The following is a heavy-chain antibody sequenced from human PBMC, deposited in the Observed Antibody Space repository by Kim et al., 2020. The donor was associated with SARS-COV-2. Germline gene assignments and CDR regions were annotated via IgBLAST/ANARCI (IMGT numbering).Heavy chain of an antibody. Sequence: YYADSVKGGFTITRDNTKNTLYLQMSSLRAEDTAVYYGVKGYSGSYKSLDWGQGNLVTVSS. CDR3: VKGYSGSYKSLD. D-gene: IGHD1-26*01. J-gene: IGHJ4*02. V-gene: IGHV3-64D*09.